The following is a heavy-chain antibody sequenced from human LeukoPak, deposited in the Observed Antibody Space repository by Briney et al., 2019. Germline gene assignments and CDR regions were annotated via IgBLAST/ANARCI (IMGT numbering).Heavy chain of an antibody. D-gene: IGHD2-2*01. Sequence: PGGSLRLSCAASGFTFSSYAMHWVRQAPGKGLEWVAVIPYDGSNKYYADSVKDRFTISRDNSKNTLYLQMNSLRAEDTAVYYCARGQIVVVPWYFDYWGQGTLVTVSS. CDR1: GFTFSSYA. V-gene: IGHV3-30*01. CDR3: ARGQIVVVPWYFDY. J-gene: IGHJ4*02. CDR2: IPYDGSNK.